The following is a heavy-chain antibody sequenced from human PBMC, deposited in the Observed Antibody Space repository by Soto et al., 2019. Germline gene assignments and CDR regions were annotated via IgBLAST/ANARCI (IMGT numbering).Heavy chain of an antibody. V-gene: IGHV4-30-4*01. CDR3: ASGLSGDKVDQ. D-gene: IGHD2-21*01. J-gene: IGHJ4*02. Sequence: QVQLQESGPGLVKPSQTLSLTCTVSGGSISDGAYYWSWIRQHPGNGLEWIGHIYDSGNTYNNPSLKSRLTISVDTCKNHFAMTLNSVTAADTAVYYCASGLSGDKVDQWGQGTLVTVSS. CDR2: IYDSGNT. CDR1: GGSISDGAYY.